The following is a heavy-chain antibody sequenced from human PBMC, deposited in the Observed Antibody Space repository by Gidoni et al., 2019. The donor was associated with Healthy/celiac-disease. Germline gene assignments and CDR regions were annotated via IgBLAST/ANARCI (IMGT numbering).Heavy chain of an antibody. J-gene: IGHJ2*01. V-gene: IGHV3-21*01. CDR1: GFTFSSYS. Sequence: EVQLVESGGGLVKPGGSLRLSCAASGFTFSSYSMNWVRQAPGKGLEWVSSISSSSSYIYYADSVKGRFTISRDNAKNSLYLQMNSLRAEDTAVYYCAREGIAVAADRFLGYFDLWGRGTLVTVSS. D-gene: IGHD6-19*01. CDR2: ISSSSSYI. CDR3: AREGIAVAADRFLGYFDL.